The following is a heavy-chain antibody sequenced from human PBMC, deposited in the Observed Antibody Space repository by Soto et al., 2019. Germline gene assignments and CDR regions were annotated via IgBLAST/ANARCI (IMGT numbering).Heavy chain of an antibody. CDR2: ISAYNGNT. CDR1: GYTFTSYG. V-gene: IGHV1-18*01. D-gene: IGHD4-17*01. CDR3: ASSIIYGDWNNWFDP. Sequence: ASVKVSCKASGYTFTSYGISWVRQAPGQGLEWMGWISAYNGNTNYAQKLQGRVTMTTDTSTSTAYMELRSLRSDDTAVYYCASSIIYGDWNNWFDPWGQGTQVTVSS. J-gene: IGHJ5*02.